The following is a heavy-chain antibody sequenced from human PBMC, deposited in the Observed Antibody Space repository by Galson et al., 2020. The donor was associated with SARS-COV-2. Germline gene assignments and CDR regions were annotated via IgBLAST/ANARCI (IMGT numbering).Heavy chain of an antibody. V-gene: IGHV3-33*01. J-gene: IGHJ4*02. D-gene: IGHD3-10*01. CDR2: IWYDGSNK. CDR1: GFTFSSYG. Sequence: QLGESLKISCAASGFTFSSYGMHWVRQAPGKGLEWVAVIWYDGSNKYYADSVKGRFTISRDNSKNTLYLQMNSLRAEETAVYYCARDEYGSGSYTYFDYWGQGTLVTVSS. CDR3: ARDEYGSGSYTYFDY.